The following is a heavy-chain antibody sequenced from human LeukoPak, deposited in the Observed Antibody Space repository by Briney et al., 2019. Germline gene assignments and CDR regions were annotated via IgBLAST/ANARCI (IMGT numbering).Heavy chain of an antibody. Sequence: SVKVSCKASGGTFSSYAISWVRQAPGQGLEWMGRIIPIFGTANYAQKFQGRVTITTDESTSTAYMELSSLRSEDTAVYYCASSIFGVVQTPYYYYMDVWGKGTTVTVSS. CDR3: ASSIFGVVQTPYYYYMDV. V-gene: IGHV1-69*05. CDR2: IIPIFGTA. J-gene: IGHJ6*03. D-gene: IGHD3-3*01. CDR1: GGTFSSYA.